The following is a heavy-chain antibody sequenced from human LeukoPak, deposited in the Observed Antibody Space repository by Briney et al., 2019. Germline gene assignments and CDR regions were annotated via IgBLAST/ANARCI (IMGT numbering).Heavy chain of an antibody. V-gene: IGHV1-2*02. CDR2: VNPNSGGT. CDR1: GYTFTSYY. J-gene: IGHJ4*02. CDR3: ARGWAFDFAGYYFALGY. Sequence: ASVKVSCKASGYTFTSYYMHWVRQAPGQGLEWMGWVNPNSGGTNYTQKFQGRVTVTRDTSISTAYMELRRLTSDDTAVYYCARGWAFDFAGYYFALGYWGQGTLVPVSS. D-gene: IGHD3-22*01.